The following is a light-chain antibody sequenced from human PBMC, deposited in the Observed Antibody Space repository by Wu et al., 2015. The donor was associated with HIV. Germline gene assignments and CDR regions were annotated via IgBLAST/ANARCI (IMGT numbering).Light chain of an antibody. CDR1: QSIRGC. J-gene: IGKJ1*01. CDR2: RR. Sequence: TLSAFVGDRVTITXRASQSIRGCWAWYQQKPGRAPKLQFIRRHFRNGVSSRFSGSGSGTEFTLTISNLQPDDFATYYCQQYDKYPWTFGQGTKVEIK. V-gene: IGKV1-5*03. CDR3: QQYDKYPWT.